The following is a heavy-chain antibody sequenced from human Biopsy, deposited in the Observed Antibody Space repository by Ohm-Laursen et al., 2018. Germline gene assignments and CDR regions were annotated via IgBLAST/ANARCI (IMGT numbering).Heavy chain of an antibody. D-gene: IGHD3-10*01. Sequence: SVKVSCKVIGGTFTASGISWVRLAPGHGLEFVGGIIPIFQTTHYAQSFQGRVTIVADKSTSTAYMELSSLRSDDTAIYYCATVRGLVWFGELIAWGQGTLVTVSS. J-gene: IGHJ5*02. CDR1: GGTFTASG. V-gene: IGHV1-69*06. CDR2: IIPIFQTT. CDR3: ATVRGLVWFGELIA.